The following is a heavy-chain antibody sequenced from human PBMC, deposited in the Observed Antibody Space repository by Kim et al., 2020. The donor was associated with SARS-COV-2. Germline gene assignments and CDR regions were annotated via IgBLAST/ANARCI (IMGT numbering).Heavy chain of an antibody. CDR3: ARGSLLRDVMDV. J-gene: IGHJ6*02. CDR2: IGGDGEKT. CDR1: GFTFSTYA. Sequence: GGSLRLSCAATGFTFSTYAMSWVRQAPGRGLEWVSIIGGDGEKTYYADSVKGRFTISRDNSRNTLSLQMSGLRADDTAVYYCARGSLLRDVMDVWRQGTT. D-gene: IGHD3-22*01. V-gene: IGHV3-23*01.